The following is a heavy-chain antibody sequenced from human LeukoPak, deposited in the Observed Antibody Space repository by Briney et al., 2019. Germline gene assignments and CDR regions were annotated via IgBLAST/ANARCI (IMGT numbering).Heavy chain of an antibody. CDR3: ARYSCSSTSCYKEGNWFDP. Sequence: ASVKVSCKASGYTFTGYYMRWVRQAPGQGPEWMGWINPNSGGTNYAQKFQGRVTMTRDTSISTAYMELSRLRSDDTAVYYCARYSCSSTSCYKEGNWFDPWGQGTLVTVSS. D-gene: IGHD2-2*02. V-gene: IGHV1-2*02. CDR1: GYTFTGYY. J-gene: IGHJ5*02. CDR2: INPNSGGT.